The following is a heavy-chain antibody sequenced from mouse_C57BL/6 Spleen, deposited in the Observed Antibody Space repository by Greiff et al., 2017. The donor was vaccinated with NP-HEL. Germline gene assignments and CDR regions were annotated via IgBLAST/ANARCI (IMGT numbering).Heavy chain of an antibody. V-gene: IGHV5-6*02. CDR3: ARHGGNYAMDY. CDR1: GFTFSSYG. J-gene: IGHJ4*01. CDR2: ISSGGSYT. Sequence: EVKLEESGGDLVKPGGSLKLSCAASGFTFSSYGMSWVRQTPDKRLEWVATISSGGSYTYYPDSVKGRFTISRDNAKNTLYLQMSSLKSEDTAMYYCARHGGNYAMDYWGQGTSVTVSS. D-gene: IGHD2-14*01.